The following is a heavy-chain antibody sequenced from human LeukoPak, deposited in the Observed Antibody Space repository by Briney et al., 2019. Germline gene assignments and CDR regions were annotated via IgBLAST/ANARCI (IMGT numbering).Heavy chain of an antibody. CDR2: INQAGGDK. CDR3: GRGDPDY. V-gene: IGHV3-7*01. CDR1: GFTFSTYS. J-gene: IGHJ4*02. Sequence: PGGSLRLSCAAPGFTFSTYSMNWVRQAPGKGLEWVANINQAGGDKYYVDSVKGRFTISRDNARNSLYLQMNSLRAEDTAVYYCGRGDPDYWGQGTLVTVSS.